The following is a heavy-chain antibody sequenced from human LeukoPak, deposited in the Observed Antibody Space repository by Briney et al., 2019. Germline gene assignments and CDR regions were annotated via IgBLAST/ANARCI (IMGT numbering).Heavy chain of an antibody. D-gene: IGHD3-10*01. CDR2: IYYTGYT. Sequence: PSETLSLTCTVSGGSISSYYWSWIRQPPGKGLEWIGYIYYTGYTNYNPSLKSRVTISVGTSKKQFSLKLNSVTAADTAVYYCAKTAKYYYGSETYFFFEEWGQGTLVTVSS. J-gene: IGHJ4*02. CDR1: GGSISSYY. CDR3: AKTAKYYYGSETYFFFEE. V-gene: IGHV4-59*12.